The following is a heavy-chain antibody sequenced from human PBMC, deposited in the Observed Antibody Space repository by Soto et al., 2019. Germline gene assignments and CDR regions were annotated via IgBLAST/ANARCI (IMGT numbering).Heavy chain of an antibody. V-gene: IGHV3-7*01. J-gene: IGHJ5*02. Sequence: EVQLVESGGGLVQPGGSLRRSCAASGFTFSSYWMSWVRQAPGKGLEWVAHIKQSGSDRYYVDSVRGRFTISRDNAKNSLYLQMNSLRVEDTAMYYCASVKSWAVSPWGQGTLVTVSS. D-gene: IGHD3-10*01. CDR2: IKQSGSDR. CDR3: ASVKSWAVSP. CDR1: GFTFSSYW.